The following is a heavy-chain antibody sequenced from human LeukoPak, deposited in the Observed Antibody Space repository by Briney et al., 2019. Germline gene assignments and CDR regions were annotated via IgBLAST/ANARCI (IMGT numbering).Heavy chain of an antibody. CDR1: GGSVSSGNYY. V-gene: IGHV4-61*01. Sequence: SETLSLTCTVSGGSVSSGNYYWSWIRQPPGKGLEWIGYIYYSWTTNYNPSLKSRVTISGDTLMNQFSLELSSVTAADTAVYYCARGGSEWDRALWIWGQGTMVTVSS. D-gene: IGHD1-26*01. J-gene: IGHJ3*02. CDR3: ARGGSEWDRALWI. CDR2: IYYSWTT.